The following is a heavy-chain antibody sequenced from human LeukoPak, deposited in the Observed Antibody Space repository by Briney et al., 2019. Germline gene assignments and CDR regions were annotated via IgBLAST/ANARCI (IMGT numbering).Heavy chain of an antibody. CDR3: VRTPPNWGFDY. CDR2: MSPNSGDT. Sequence: ASVKVSCKASGYTFTSFDINWVRQATGQGLEWLGWMSPNSGDTGYAQKFQGRVTMTSDSSISTAYMELSSLRSEDTAIYYCVRTPPNWGFDYWGQGTLVTVSS. V-gene: IGHV1-8*01. D-gene: IGHD7-27*01. CDR1: GYTFTSFD. J-gene: IGHJ4*02.